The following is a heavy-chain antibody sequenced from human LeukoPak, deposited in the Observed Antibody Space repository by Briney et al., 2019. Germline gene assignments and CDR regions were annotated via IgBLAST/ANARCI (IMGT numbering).Heavy chain of an antibody. CDR1: GGSFSGYY. CDR3: ASFTTITDV. CDR2: INHSGST. Sequence: SETLSLTCAVYGGSFSGYYWSWIRQPPGKELEWIGEINHSGSTNYNPSLKSRVTISVDTSKNQFSLKLSSVTAADTAVYYCASFTTITDVWGKGTTVTVSS. V-gene: IGHV4-34*01. D-gene: IGHD1-14*01. J-gene: IGHJ6*04.